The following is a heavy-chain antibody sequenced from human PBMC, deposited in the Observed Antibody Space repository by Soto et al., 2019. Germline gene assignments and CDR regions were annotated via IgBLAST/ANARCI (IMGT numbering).Heavy chain of an antibody. V-gene: IGHV5-51*01. J-gene: IGHJ4*02. CDR1: GYSFTSYW. D-gene: IGHD3-3*01. CDR2: MYPSDSDT. CDR3: ARGNYHSWSRFYLKYFFVY. Sequence: GESLKISCKGSGYSFTSYWIGWVRQRPGKGLEWMGIMYPSDSDTRYSPSFQGQVIISADKSISTAYLQWGSLKACDTAMYYCARGNYHSWSRFYLKYFFVYWDPGTLVTVSS.